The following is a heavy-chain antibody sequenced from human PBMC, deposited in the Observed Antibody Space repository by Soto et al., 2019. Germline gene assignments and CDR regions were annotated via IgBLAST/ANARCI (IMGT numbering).Heavy chain of an antibody. D-gene: IGHD6-19*01. CDR2: ISYDGSNK. J-gene: IGHJ4*02. V-gene: IGHV3-30*18. CDR1: GFTLSSYG. CDR3: AKDIGSGWRYFDY. Sequence: QVQLVESGGGVVQPGRSLRLSCAASGFTLSSYGMHWVRQAPGKGLEWVAVISYDGSNKDYADSVKGRFTISRDNSRNTLYLQMNSLRPEDTAVYYCAKDIGSGWRYFDYWGQGTLVTVSS.